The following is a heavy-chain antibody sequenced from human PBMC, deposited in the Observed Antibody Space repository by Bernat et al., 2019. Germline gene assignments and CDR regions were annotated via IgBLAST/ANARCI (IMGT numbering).Heavy chain of an antibody. V-gene: IGHV3-74*01. Sequence: EVQLVESGGGLVQPGGSLRLSCAASGFTFSSYWMHWVRQAPGKGLVWVSRINSDGSTTSYAVYAKGRFTISRDHAKNTLYLQLNSLRAEDTAVYYCARSGGVKLPTYYYYMDVWGKGTTVTVSS. D-gene: IGHD4-23*01. CDR3: ARSGGVKLPTYYYYMDV. CDR1: GFTFSSYW. CDR2: INSDGSTT. J-gene: IGHJ6*03.